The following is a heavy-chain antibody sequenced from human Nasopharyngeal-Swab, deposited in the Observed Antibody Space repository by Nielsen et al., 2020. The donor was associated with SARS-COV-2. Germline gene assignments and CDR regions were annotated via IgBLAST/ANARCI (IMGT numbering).Heavy chain of an antibody. Sequence: ASVKVSCKASDYSFNKHTVSWVRQGPGQGLEWMGWITGKNGNALYAETLQGRITMTTDTSTNTAYMELRSLRSDDTAVYYCATSATFGPGGAGDYWGQGTLVTVSS. CDR2: ITGKNGNA. J-gene: IGHJ4*02. CDR1: DYSFNKHT. CDR3: ATSATFGPGGAGDY. V-gene: IGHV1-18*04. D-gene: IGHD2-8*02.